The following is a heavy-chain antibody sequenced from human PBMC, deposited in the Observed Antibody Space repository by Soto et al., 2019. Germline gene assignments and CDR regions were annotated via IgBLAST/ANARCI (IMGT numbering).Heavy chain of an antibody. CDR2: INHSGSA. J-gene: IGHJ4*02. V-gene: IGHV4-34*01. CDR3: ARLTVALDH. CDR1: GGSFSGYY. D-gene: IGHD4-17*01. Sequence: SETLSLTCAAYGGSFSGYYWSWIRQPPGKGLGWIGKINHSGSANYSPSLKSRVTMSVDTSKNQFSLRLSSVTAADTAVYYCARLTVALDHWGQGTLVTVSS.